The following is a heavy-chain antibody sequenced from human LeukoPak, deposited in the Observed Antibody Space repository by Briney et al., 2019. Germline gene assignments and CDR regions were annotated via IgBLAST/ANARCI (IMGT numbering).Heavy chain of an antibody. CDR1: GYSFTTYG. J-gene: IGHJ4*02. D-gene: IGHD3-9*01. CDR2: ISARNGNI. Sequence: ASVKVSCKASGYSFTTYGFSWVRQAPGQGLEWMGWISARNGNINYAQKLHGRVTMTTDTSTSTAYMELRSLRSDDTAVYYCARDHTIFGLFDYWGQGTLVTVSS. V-gene: IGHV1-18*01. CDR3: ARDHTIFGLFDY.